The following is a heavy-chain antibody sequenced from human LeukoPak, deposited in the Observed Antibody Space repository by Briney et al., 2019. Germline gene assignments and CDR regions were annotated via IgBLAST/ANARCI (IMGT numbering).Heavy chain of an antibody. CDR3: ASHDSSGYIFDY. CDR2: INPNSGGT. J-gene: IGHJ4*02. Sequence: GASVKVSCKASGYTFTGYYMHWVRQAPGQGLEWMGWINPNSGGTNYAQKFQGRVTMTRDMSISTAYMELSSLRSDDTAVYYCASHDSSGYIFDYWGQGTLVTVSS. CDR1: GYTFTGYY. V-gene: IGHV1-2*02. D-gene: IGHD3-22*01.